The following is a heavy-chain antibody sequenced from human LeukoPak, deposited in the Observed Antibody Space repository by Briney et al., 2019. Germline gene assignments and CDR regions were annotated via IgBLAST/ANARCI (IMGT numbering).Heavy chain of an antibody. Sequence: GGSLRLSCAASGFTFSNYAMTWVRQAPGKGLGWVSAISSSGGSTFYADSVKGRFTISRDNSKNTLYLQMNSLRAEDTAVYYCAKAYTVTTSKNWFDPWGQGTLVTVSS. CDR1: GFTFSNYA. V-gene: IGHV3-23*01. D-gene: IGHD4-17*01. J-gene: IGHJ5*02. CDR2: ISSSGGST. CDR3: AKAYTVTTSKNWFDP.